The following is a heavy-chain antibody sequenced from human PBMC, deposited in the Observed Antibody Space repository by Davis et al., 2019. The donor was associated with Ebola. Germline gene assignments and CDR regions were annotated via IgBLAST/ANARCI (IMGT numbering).Heavy chain of an antibody. CDR3: ARGLYGMDV. J-gene: IGHJ6*02. Sequence: GESLKISCAASGFTFSSYEMNWVRQAPGKGLEWVSYISSSSSTIYYADSVKGRFTISRDDAKKSLHLEMNSLRAEDTAVYYCARGLYGMDVWGQGITVTVPS. V-gene: IGHV3-48*03. D-gene: IGHD3-22*01. CDR1: GFTFSSYE. CDR2: ISSSSSTI.